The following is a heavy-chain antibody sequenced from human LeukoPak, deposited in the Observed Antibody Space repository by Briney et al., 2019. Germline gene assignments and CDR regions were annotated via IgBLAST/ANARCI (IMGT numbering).Heavy chain of an antibody. J-gene: IGHJ4*02. CDR2: MYNSGTS. V-gene: IGHV4-4*02. CDR1: GASITSHPW. Sequence: PSGTLSLTCAVSGASITSHPWNWVRQPPGKGLEWIGEMYNSGTSTFKPSLRSRVIMFFDESKNHFSLELNSVTAADTAVYYCARGGNWDFDYWGQGVLVIVSS. CDR3: ARGGNWDFDY. D-gene: IGHD7-27*01.